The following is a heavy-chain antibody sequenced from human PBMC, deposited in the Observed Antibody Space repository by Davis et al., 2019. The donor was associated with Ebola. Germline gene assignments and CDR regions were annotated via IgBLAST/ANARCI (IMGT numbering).Heavy chain of an antibody. V-gene: IGHV4-39*01. D-gene: IGHD6-19*01. J-gene: IGHJ4*02. CDR3: ARHDIAVTGPDY. Sequence: SETLSLTCTVSGGSISSSSYCWGWIRQPPGKGLEWIGSVFYSGTTFYDPSLKSRVTISVDTSRNQFSLKVTSMTAADTAVYYCARHDIAVTGPDYWGQGTLVIVSS. CDR2: VFYSGTT. CDR1: GGSISSSSYC.